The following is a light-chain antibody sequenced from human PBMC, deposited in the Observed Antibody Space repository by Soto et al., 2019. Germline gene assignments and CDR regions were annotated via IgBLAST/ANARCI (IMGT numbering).Light chain of an antibody. V-gene: IGKV3-11*01. CDR1: QSVSSY. J-gene: IGKJ2*01. CDR3: QQRSNWPPYT. CDR2: DAS. Sequence: ETVLTQSPATLSLSPWERATLSCSAIQSVSSYLAWYQQKPGQAPRLLIYDASNRATGIPARFSGSGSGTDFTLTISSLEPEDFAVYYCQQRSNWPPYTFGQGTKVDIK.